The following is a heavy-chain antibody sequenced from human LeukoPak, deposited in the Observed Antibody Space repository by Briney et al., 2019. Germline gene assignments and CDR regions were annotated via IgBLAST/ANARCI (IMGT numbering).Heavy chain of an antibody. CDR1: GYRFTSYS. CDR3: ARVAVTAATADY. Sequence: ASVKVSCKASGYRFTSYSMRGVGQAPGQGREWMGVINPRGGSTEYSHKFQGRVTMTSDTATSTVYMELNRVRCEDTGVEFCARVAVTAATADYWGQGTLVTVSS. J-gene: IGHJ4*02. V-gene: IGHV1-46*01. D-gene: IGHD6-25*01. CDR2: INPRGGST.